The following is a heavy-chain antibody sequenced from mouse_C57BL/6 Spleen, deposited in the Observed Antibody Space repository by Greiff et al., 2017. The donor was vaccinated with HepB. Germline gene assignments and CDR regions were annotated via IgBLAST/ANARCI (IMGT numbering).Heavy chain of an antibody. CDR2: IDPSDSET. Sequence: QVQLQQSGAELVRPGSSVKLSCKASGYTFTSYWMHWVKQRPIQGLEWIGNIDPSDSETHYNQKFKDKATLTVDKSSSTAYMQLSSLTSEDSAVYYCARVVMGYYGSSLWFAYWGQGTLVTVSA. CDR3: ARVVMGYYGSSLWFAY. D-gene: IGHD1-1*01. J-gene: IGHJ3*01. V-gene: IGHV1-52*01. CDR1: GYTFTSYW.